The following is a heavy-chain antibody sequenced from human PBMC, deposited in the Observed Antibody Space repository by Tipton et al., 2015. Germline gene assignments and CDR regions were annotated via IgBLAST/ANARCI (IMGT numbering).Heavy chain of an antibody. Sequence: SLRLSCAASEFTFSRFGMHWVRQAPGKGLEWLAGISYDGFNEYYADSVKGRFTISRDNSKNTLYVQMNSLRVEDTAVYYCAKDRDSNDYFDSWGQGTLVTVSS. V-gene: IGHV3-30*18. D-gene: IGHD4-11*01. CDR2: ISYDGFNE. J-gene: IGHJ4*02. CDR1: EFTFSRFG. CDR3: AKDRDSNDYFDS.